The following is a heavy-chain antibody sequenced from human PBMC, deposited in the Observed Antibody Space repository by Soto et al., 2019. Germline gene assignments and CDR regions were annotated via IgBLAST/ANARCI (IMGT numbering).Heavy chain of an antibody. D-gene: IGHD3-3*01. J-gene: IGHJ6*02. Sequence: SGGVVGDYRMGLCWRWIIQSQGKGLEWIGEIDQSGGTNYNPSLKSRAIISDDTSKNQFSLTLTPVTAADTAVYYCAREDSKRWSSAILAFRGQGSSVTVTS. CDR2: IDQSGGT. CDR3: AREDSKRWSSAILAF. CDR1: GDYRMGLC. V-gene: IGHV4-34*01.